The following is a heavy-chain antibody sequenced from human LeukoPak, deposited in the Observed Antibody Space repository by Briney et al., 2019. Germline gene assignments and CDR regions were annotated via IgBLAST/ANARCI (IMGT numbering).Heavy chain of an antibody. V-gene: IGHV3-74*01. D-gene: IGHD6-19*01. Sequence: GGSLRLSCAASGFPFSSYWMHWVRQAPGKGLVWVSRINSDGSSTSYADSVKGRFTISRDNAKNTLYLQMNSLRAEDTAVYYCARGDYSSGWYNYYYGMDVWGKGTTVTVSS. CDR3: ARGDYSSGWYNYYYGMDV. CDR1: GFPFSSYW. CDR2: INSDGSST. J-gene: IGHJ6*04.